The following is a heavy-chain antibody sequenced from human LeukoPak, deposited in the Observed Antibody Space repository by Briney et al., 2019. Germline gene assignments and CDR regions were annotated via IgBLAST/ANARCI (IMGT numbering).Heavy chain of an antibody. V-gene: IGHV3-48*03. D-gene: IGHD4-17*01. Sequence: PGRSLRLSCAASGFTFSSYEMNWVRQAPGKGLEWVSYISSSGSIIYYADSVKGRFTISRDNAKNSLYLQMNSLRAEDTAVYYCARVTYGDYGPFDYWGQGTLVTVSS. CDR3: ARVTYGDYGPFDY. J-gene: IGHJ4*02. CDR2: ISSSGSII. CDR1: GFTFSSYE.